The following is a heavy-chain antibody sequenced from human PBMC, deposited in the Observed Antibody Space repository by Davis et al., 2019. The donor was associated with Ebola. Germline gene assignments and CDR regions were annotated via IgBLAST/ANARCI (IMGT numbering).Heavy chain of an antibody. Sequence: GESLKISCAASGFTFSDHYMDWVRQAPGKGLEWVGRIRNKANSYTTEYAASVKGRFTISRDDSKNTLYLQMNSLKTEDTAVYYCTTVAYSTDVWGKGTTVTVSS. CDR3: TTVAYSTDV. CDR2: IRNKANSYTT. CDR1: GFTFSDHY. J-gene: IGHJ6*04. D-gene: IGHD2-21*01. V-gene: IGHV3-72*01.